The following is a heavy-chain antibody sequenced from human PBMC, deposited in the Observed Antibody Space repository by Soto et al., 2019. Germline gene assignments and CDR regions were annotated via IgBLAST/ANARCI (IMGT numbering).Heavy chain of an antibody. D-gene: IGHD5-12*01. V-gene: IGHV1-2*04. CDR3: ATDSGIVATRGDAGAYYYYGMDV. J-gene: IGHJ6*02. CDR1: GYTFTGYD. Sequence: QVQLVQSGAEVKKPGASVKVSCKASGYTFTGYDMPCVRQAPGPGLEWMGWINPNSGGTNYAQKFQGWVTMTRDTPISTDYMELSRLRADDTAVYSCATDSGIVATRGDAGAYYYYGMDVWGQGTTVTVSS. CDR2: INPNSGGT.